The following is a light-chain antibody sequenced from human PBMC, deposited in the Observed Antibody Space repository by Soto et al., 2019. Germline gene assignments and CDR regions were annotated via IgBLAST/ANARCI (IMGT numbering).Light chain of an antibody. Sequence: QSALTQPASVSGSPGQSITISCTGTSSDVGGYNYVSWFQQHPGKAPKLKIYEVSNRPSGVSNRVSGSKSGYTASLTISELRAEDEADYYCTSFTSSSTWVFGGGTKLTVL. CDR3: TSFTSSSTWV. CDR1: SSDVGGYNY. J-gene: IGLJ3*02. V-gene: IGLV2-14*03. CDR2: EVS.